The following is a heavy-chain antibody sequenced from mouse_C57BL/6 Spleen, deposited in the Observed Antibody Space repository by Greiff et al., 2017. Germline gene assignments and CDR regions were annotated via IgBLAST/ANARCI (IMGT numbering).Heavy chain of an antibody. J-gene: IGHJ4*01. CDR2: INPSTGGT. V-gene: IGHV1-42*01. CDR1: GYSFTGYY. Sequence: VQLQLSGPELVKPGASVKISCKASGYSFTGYYMNWVKQSPEKSLEWIGEINPSTGGTTYNQKFKAKATLTVDKSSSTAYMQLKSLTSEDSAVYYCARLYYAMDYWGQGTSVTVSS. CDR3: ARLYYAMDY.